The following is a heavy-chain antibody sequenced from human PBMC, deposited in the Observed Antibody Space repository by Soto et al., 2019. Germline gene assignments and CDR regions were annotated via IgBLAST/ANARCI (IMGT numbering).Heavy chain of an antibody. D-gene: IGHD6-13*01. J-gene: IGHJ5*02. CDR3: AKESSSSWYGFDP. CDR2: ISYDGSNK. Sequence: QVQLVESGGGVVQPGRSLRLSCAASGFTFSSYGMHWVRQAPGKGLEWVAVISYDGSNKYYADSVKGRFTISRDNSKNTLYLQMNSLRAEDTAVYYCAKESSSSWYGFDPWGQGTLVTVSS. CDR1: GFTFSSYG. V-gene: IGHV3-30*18.